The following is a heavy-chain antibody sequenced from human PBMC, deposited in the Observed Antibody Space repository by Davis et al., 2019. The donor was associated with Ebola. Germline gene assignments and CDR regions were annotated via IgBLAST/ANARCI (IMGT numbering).Heavy chain of an antibody. CDR2: IYPGDSDT. V-gene: IGHV5-51*01. D-gene: IGHD3-10*01. J-gene: IGHJ4*02. CDR1: GYSFTSYW. CDR3: ARRGTGYYYGSGSTYCFDY. Sequence: GESLKISCKGSGYSFTSYWIGWVRQMPGKGLEWMGIIYPGDSDTRYSPSFQGQVTISADKSISTAYLQWSSLKASDTAMYYCARRGTGYYYGSGSTYCFDYWGQGTLVTVSS.